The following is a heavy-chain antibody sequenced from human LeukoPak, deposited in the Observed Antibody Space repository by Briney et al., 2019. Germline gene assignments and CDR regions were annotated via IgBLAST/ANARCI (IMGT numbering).Heavy chain of an antibody. Sequence: SETLSPTCAVYGGSFSGYYWSWIRQPPGKGLEWIGEINHSGSTNYNPSLKSRVTISVDTSKNQFSLKLSSVTAADTAVYYCARGPNSSGWYVNYWGQGTLVTVSS. D-gene: IGHD6-19*01. CDR3: ARGPNSSGWYVNY. CDR2: INHSGST. CDR1: GGSFSGYY. J-gene: IGHJ4*02. V-gene: IGHV4-34*01.